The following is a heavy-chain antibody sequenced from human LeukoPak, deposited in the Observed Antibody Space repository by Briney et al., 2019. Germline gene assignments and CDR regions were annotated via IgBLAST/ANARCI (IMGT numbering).Heavy chain of an antibody. D-gene: IGHD6-6*01. V-gene: IGHV1-2*02. CDR1: GYTFTGYY. CDR3: ARAMQLGDNWFDP. J-gene: IGHJ5*02. Sequence: GASVKVSCKASGYTFTGYYMHWVRQAPGQGLEWMGWINPNSGGTNYAQKFQGRVTMTRDTSISTAYMELSRLRSDDTAVYYCARAMQLGDNWFDPWGQGTLVTVSS. CDR2: INPNSGGT.